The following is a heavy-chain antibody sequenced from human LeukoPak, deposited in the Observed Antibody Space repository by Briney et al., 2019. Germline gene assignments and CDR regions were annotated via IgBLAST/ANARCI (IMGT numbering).Heavy chain of an antibody. CDR1: GFTFCNYA. J-gene: IGHJ5*02. CDR2: ISGRGSDR. V-gene: IGHV3-23*01. CDR3: AKAVDNTGRLRWLHS. D-gene: IGHD1-1*01. Sequence: GGSLRLSCADSGFTFCNYALTWVRQTPGKGLEWVSTISGRGSDRFYADAVKGRFTISRDNSKNTMYLQMNSLRIEDTAFYYCAKAVDNTGRLRWLHSWGQGTLVTVSS.